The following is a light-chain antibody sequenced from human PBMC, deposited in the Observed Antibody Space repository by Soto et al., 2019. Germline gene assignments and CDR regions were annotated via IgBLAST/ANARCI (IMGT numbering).Light chain of an antibody. J-gene: IGKJ1*01. V-gene: IGKV1-5*03. CDR1: QTISSW. CDR2: KAS. Sequence: DIQMTQSPPTLSASVGDRVTITCRASQTISSWLAWYQQKPGKAPKLLIYKASTLKSGVPSRFSGSGSGTEFTLTISSLQPDDFATYYCQQLKSYPQTFGQGTKVDI. CDR3: QQLKSYPQT.